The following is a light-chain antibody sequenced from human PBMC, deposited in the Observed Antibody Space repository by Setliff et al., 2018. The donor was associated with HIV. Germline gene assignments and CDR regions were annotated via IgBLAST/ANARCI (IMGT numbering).Light chain of an antibody. CDR2: DVT. CDR3: GSYTSGSTLGV. Sequence: QSALTQPASVSGSPGQSITISCTGTSSDVGGYNFVSWYQHHPGKAPKLIIYDVTKRPSGVSHRFSGSKSANTASPTISGLRAEDEADYYCGSYTSGSTLGVFGTGTKVTVL. V-gene: IGLV2-14*03. CDR1: SSDVGGYNF. J-gene: IGLJ1*01.